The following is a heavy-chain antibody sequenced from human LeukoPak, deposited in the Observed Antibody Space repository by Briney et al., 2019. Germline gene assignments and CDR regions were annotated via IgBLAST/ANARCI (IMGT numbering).Heavy chain of an antibody. CDR1: GYTFTGYY. J-gene: IGHJ4*02. D-gene: IGHD3-22*01. V-gene: IGHV1-2*02. Sequence: ASVKVSCKASGYTFTGYYMHWARQAPGQGLEWMGWINPNSGGTNYAQKFQGRVTMTRDTSISTAYMELSRLRSDDTAVYYCASGKILGITMIVVGLDYWGQGTLVTVSS. CDR2: INPNSGGT. CDR3: ASGKILGITMIVVGLDY.